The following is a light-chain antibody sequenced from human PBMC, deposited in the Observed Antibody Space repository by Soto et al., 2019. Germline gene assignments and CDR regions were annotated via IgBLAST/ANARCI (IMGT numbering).Light chain of an antibody. J-gene: IGLJ1*01. V-gene: IGLV2-23*02. CDR1: SSDVGSYDA. CDR3: CSYAGTSYV. Sequence: QSALTPPASVSGSHGQSITIPCTGTSSDVGSYDAVSWYQHHPGKVPKLMIYEVNKRPSGISYRFTCSKSGNTASLTISGLQAEDEADYYCCSYAGTSYVFGSGTKVTVL. CDR2: EVN.